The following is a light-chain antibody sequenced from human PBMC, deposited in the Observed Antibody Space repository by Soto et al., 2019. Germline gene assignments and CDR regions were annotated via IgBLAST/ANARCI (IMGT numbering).Light chain of an antibody. J-gene: IGKJ1*01. CDR2: KAS. Sequence: DIQMTQSPATLSGSVVDRFTITCGASQTISSWLAWYQQKPGKAPKLLIYKASTLKSGVPSRFSGSGSGTEFTLTISSLQPDDFATYYCQHYNSYSEAFGQGTKVDIK. V-gene: IGKV1-5*03. CDR1: QTISSW. CDR3: QHYNSYSEA.